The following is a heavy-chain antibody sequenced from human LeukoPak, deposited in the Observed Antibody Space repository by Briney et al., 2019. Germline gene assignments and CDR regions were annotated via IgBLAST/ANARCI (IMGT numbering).Heavy chain of an antibody. D-gene: IGHD1-26*01. CDR2: INPNSGGT. V-gene: IGHV1-2*02. Sequence: ASVKVSCKASGYSFTGYYMHWVRQAPGQGLEWMGWINPNSGGTKYAQKFKGRVTMTRDTSISTAYMELSRLRSDDTAVYYCASYVGATQWAWFDPWGQGTLVTVSS. CDR1: GYSFTGYY. J-gene: IGHJ5*02. CDR3: ASYVGATQWAWFDP.